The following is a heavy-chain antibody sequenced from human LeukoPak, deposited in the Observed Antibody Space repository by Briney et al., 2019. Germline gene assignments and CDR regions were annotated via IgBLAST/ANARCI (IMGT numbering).Heavy chain of an antibody. CDR2: INQDGSVK. CDR1: GFTFTSFW. Sequence: PGGSLRLSCAASGFTFTSFWMSWVRQAPGKGLEWVANINQDGSVKFYVDSVKGRFTLSRDNARSSLYLQMNSLRAEDTAVYYCATSRDSSGVDWGQGNQVTVSS. V-gene: IGHV3-7*01. J-gene: IGHJ4*02. CDR3: ATSRDSSGVD. D-gene: IGHD3-22*01.